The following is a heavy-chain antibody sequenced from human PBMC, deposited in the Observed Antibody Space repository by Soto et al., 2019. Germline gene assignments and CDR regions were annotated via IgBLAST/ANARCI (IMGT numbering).Heavy chain of an antibody. CDR1: GFTFSSYG. D-gene: IGHD1-26*01. J-gene: IGHJ5*02. Sequence: GGSRRLSCAASGFTFSSYGMHGVRQAPGKGLEWVAVIWYDGSNKYYADSVKGRFTISRDNSKNTLYLQMNSLRAEDTAVYYCARDVGRWLNNWFDPWGQGTLVTVSS. CDR2: IWYDGSNK. CDR3: ARDVGRWLNNWFDP. V-gene: IGHV3-33*01.